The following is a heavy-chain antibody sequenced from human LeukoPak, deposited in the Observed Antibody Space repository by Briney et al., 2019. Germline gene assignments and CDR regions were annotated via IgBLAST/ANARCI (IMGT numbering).Heavy chain of an antibody. J-gene: IGHJ6*02. Sequence: SVKVSCKASGVTFSSYAISWVRQAPGQGLEWMGSIIPILGIANYAQKFQGRVTITADKSTSTAYMELSSLRSEDTAVYYCARQDYGPFRSYYSYGMDVWGQGTTVTVSS. CDR3: ARQDYGPFRSYYSYGMDV. CDR1: GVTFSSYA. V-gene: IGHV1-69*04. D-gene: IGHD4-17*01. CDR2: IIPILGIA.